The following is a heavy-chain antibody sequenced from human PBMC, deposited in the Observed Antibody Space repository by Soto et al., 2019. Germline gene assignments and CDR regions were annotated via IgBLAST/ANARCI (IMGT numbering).Heavy chain of an antibody. Sequence: SETLSLTCTVSGGSINSSSYYWGWIRQPPGKGLEWIGSIYYSGSTYYNPSLKSRVTISVDTSKNQFSLKLSSVTAADTAVYYCARHGNDFWSGYIDYWGQGTLVTVSS. J-gene: IGHJ4*02. CDR2: IYYSGST. CDR1: GGSINSSSYY. V-gene: IGHV4-39*01. D-gene: IGHD3-3*01. CDR3: ARHGNDFWSGYIDY.